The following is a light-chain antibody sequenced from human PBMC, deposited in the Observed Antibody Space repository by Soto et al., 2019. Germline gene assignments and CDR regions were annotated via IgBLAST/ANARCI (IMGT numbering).Light chain of an antibody. CDR3: SSYAGNNNFVV. Sequence: QSVLTQPPSASGSPGQSVTISCTGTSSDVGGYNYVSWYQQHSGKAPKLIIYEVSKRPLGVPDRFSGSKSGNTASLTVSGLQAEDEADYYCSSYAGNNNFVVFGGGTKVTVL. J-gene: IGLJ2*01. CDR1: SSDVGGYNY. CDR2: EVS. V-gene: IGLV2-8*01.